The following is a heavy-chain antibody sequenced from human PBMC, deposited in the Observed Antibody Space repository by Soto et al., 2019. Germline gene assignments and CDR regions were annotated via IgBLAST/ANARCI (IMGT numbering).Heavy chain of an antibody. Sequence: QVQLVESGGGVVQPGRSLRRSCAASGFTFSSYGMHWVRQAPGKGLEWVAVISYDGSNKYYADSVKGRFTISRDNSKNTLYLQMNSLRAEDTAVYYCAKDIRRYYDFWSGYSDFDYWGQGTLVTVSS. D-gene: IGHD3-3*01. CDR3: AKDIRRYYDFWSGYSDFDY. J-gene: IGHJ4*02. CDR2: ISYDGSNK. V-gene: IGHV3-30*18. CDR1: GFTFSSYG.